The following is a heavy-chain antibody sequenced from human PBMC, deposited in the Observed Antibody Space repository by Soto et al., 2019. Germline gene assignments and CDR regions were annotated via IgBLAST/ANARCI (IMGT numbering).Heavy chain of an antibody. CDR1: GGSISSSSYY. D-gene: IGHD6-19*01. CDR2: IYYSGRT. J-gene: IGHJ4*02. CDR3: ARRGSGGIAVAGTSFDY. V-gene: IGHV4-39*01. Sequence: QLQLQESGPGLVKPSETLSLTCTVSGGSISSSSYYWGWIRQPPGKGLEWIGTIYYSGRTYYNPSLKSRVTISVDTSKNQFSLKLSSVTAADTAVFYCARRGSGGIAVAGTSFDYWGQGTLVTVSS.